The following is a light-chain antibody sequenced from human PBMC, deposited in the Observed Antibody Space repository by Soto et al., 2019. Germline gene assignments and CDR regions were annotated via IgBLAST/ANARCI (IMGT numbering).Light chain of an antibody. V-gene: IGLV2-14*03. CDR2: DVT. Sequence: QSALTQPASVSGSPGQSITISCIGTSSDIGTYNYVSWYQQYPGKAPKLIIFDVTNRPSGVSNRFSGSKSGNTASLIISALQAEDEADYYCSSYASTTIVVFGGGTKVTVL. J-gene: IGLJ3*02. CDR1: SSDIGTYNY. CDR3: SSYASTTIVV.